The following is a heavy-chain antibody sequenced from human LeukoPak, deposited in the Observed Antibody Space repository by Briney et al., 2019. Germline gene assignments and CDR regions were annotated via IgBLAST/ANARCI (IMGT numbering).Heavy chain of an antibody. CDR2: IKQDGSEK. J-gene: IGHJ4*02. D-gene: IGHD3-22*01. CDR1: GFTFSSYW. V-gene: IGHV3-7*01. CDR3: ARETDSSGYRVDY. Sequence: GGSLRLSCAASGFTFSSYWMSWVRQAPGKGLEWVANIKQDGSEKYYVDSAKGRFTISRDNAKNSLFLQMNSLRAEDTAVYYCARETDSSGYRVDYWGQGTLVTVSS.